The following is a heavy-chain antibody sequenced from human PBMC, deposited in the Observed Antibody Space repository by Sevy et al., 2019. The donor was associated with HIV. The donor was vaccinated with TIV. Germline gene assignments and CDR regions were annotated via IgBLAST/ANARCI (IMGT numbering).Heavy chain of an antibody. V-gene: IGHV3-23*01. CDR1: GFTFSSYA. Sequence: GGSLRLSCAASGFTFSSYAMSWVRQAPGKGLEWVSAISGSGGSTYYAHSVKGRFTISRDNSKNTLYLQMNSLRAEDTAVYYCAKGGRVLRFLEWLSPMDYYMDVWGKGTTVTVSS. D-gene: IGHD3-3*01. J-gene: IGHJ6*03. CDR2: ISGSGGST. CDR3: AKGGRVLRFLEWLSPMDYYMDV.